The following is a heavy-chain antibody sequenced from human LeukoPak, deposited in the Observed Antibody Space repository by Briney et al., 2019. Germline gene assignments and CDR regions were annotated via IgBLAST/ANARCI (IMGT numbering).Heavy chain of an antibody. D-gene: IGHD1-14*01. J-gene: IGHJ2*01. CDR2: ISSNSSTI. V-gene: IGHV3-48*01. CDR1: GFTFSSYS. CDR3: ARDSGIWYFDL. Sequence: PGGSLRLSCAASGFTFSSYSMNWVRQAPGKGLDFVSYISSNSSTIYYAASLNGRFTISRDNAKNSLYLQMNSLRAEDTAVYYCARDSGIWYFDLWGRGTLVTVSS.